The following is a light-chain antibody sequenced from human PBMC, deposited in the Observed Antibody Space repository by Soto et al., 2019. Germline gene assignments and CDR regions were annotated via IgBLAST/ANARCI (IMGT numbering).Light chain of an antibody. CDR1: SSDVGGYNY. J-gene: IGLJ2*01. CDR2: EVS. V-gene: IGLV2-8*01. CDR3: SSYAGSNNFVV. Sequence: QSVLTQPPSAPGSPGQSITISCTGTSSDVGGYNYVSWYQQHPGKAPKLMIYEVSKRPSGVPDRFSGSKSGNTASLTVSGLQAEDEADYYCSSYAGSNNFVVFGGRTKVTVL.